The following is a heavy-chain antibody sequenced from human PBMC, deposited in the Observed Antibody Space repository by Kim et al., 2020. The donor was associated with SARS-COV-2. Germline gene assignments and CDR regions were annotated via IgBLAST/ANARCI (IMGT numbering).Heavy chain of an antibody. V-gene: IGHV3-23*01. D-gene: IGHD6-13*01. CDR1: GFTFSSYA. CDR3: AKEWSRYSSSWYYYYYGMDV. J-gene: IGHJ6*02. Sequence: GGSLRLSCAASGFTFSSYAMSWVRQAPGKGLEWVSAISGSGGSTYYADSVKGRFTISRDNSKNTLYLQMNSLRAEDTAVYYCAKEWSRYSSSWYYYYYGMDVWGQGTTVTVSS. CDR2: ISGSGGST.